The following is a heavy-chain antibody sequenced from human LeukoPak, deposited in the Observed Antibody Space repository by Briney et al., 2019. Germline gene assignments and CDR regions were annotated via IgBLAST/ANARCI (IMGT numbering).Heavy chain of an antibody. Sequence: GESLKISCKGSGYSFTNYWVSWVRQMPGKGLEWMGTIDPSDSYTSYSPSFQGHVTISADKSISTAYLQWSGLKASDSAIYYCARASSTLYADYWGQGTLVTVSS. CDR3: ARASSTLYADY. D-gene: IGHD2-2*01. CDR2: IDPSDSYT. J-gene: IGHJ4*02. V-gene: IGHV5-10-1*01. CDR1: GYSFTNYW.